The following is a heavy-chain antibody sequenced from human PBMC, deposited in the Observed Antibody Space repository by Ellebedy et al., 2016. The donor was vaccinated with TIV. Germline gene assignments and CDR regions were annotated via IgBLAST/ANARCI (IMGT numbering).Heavy chain of an antibody. CDR3: GRHQPLSGAGVQNYYYGIEV. J-gene: IGHJ6*02. V-gene: IGHV4-39*01. Sequence: SETLSLTXNVPGGSITSSGNYSGWIRQSPEKGLEWIESIYYSGSTYHNPSLRSRVTISRDTSKTQFSLELRSVTAADTAVYYCGRHQPLSGAGVQNYYYGIEVWGQGTTVTVSS. D-gene: IGHD1-1*01. CDR1: GGSITSSGNY. CDR2: IYYSGST.